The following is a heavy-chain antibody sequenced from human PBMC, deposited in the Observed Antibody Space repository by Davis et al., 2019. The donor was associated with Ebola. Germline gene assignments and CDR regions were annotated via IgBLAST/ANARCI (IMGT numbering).Heavy chain of an antibody. V-gene: IGHV3-53*01. D-gene: IGHD4-17*01. CDR1: GFIVSDKY. Sequence: GESLKISCAASGFIVSDKYMSWVRQAPGKGLEWVSVIYRDGRTYYADSVKGRFTISRDNSNNTVSLQMNSVRAEDTADYYCARHVYGDFWFFDLWGRGTLVTVSS. CDR3: ARHVYGDFWFFDL. CDR2: IYRDGRT. J-gene: IGHJ2*01.